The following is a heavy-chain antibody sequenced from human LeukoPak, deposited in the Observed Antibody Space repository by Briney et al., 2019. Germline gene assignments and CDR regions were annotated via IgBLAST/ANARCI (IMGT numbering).Heavy chain of an antibody. CDR2: INVNGRDT. CDR1: GFTFSDYW. J-gene: IGHJ4*02. V-gene: IGHV3-74*03. CDR3: AREHSSGYYLDY. D-gene: IGHD3-22*01. Sequence: PGGSLRLSCEASGFTFSDYWMHWVRQAPGKGLVWVSRINVNGRDTTYADSVKGRFTISRDNAKNTLYLQMSSLRAEDTAVYYCAREHSSGYYLDYWGQGTLVTVSS.